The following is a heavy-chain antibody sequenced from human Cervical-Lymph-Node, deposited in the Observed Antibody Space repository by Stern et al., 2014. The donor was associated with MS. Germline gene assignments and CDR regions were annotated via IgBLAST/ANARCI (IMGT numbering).Heavy chain of an antibody. J-gene: IGHJ6*02. D-gene: IGHD3-3*01. CDR3: ARDQRGITIFGVVTDYYYLGMDV. CDR2: INPNTGGT. Sequence: QLVQSGAEVKKPGASVKVSCKTSGYIFTGYYIHWVRQAPGQGLEWMAWINPNTGGTKYAQKFQGRVTMSMDTSISTAYVDLSSLTSDDTAVYYCARDQRGITIFGVVTDYYYLGMDVWGQGTTVTVSS. V-gene: IGHV1-2*02. CDR1: GYIFTGYY.